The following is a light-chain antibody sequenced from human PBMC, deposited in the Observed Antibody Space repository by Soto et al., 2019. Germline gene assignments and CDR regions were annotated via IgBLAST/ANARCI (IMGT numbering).Light chain of an antibody. Sequence: IQLTQSPSSLSASVGDRVTVTCRASQSINIYLNWYPQKPGKAPTLLIYAASSLQSGVPSRFSGGGSRTDFTLTITSLQAEDFATYYCQQSYRSPYTFGQGTKLEI. CDR3: QQSYRSPYT. CDR1: QSINIY. V-gene: IGKV1-39*01. CDR2: AAS. J-gene: IGKJ2*01.